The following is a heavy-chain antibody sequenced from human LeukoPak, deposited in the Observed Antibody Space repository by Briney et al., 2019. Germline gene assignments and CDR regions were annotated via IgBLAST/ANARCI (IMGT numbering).Heavy chain of an antibody. J-gene: IGHJ5*02. V-gene: IGHV4-4*07. Sequence: SETLSLTCTVSGGSISSYYWSWIRQPAGKGLEWIGRIYTSGSTNYNPSLKSRVTISLDRSRNQFSLKLSSVTAADTAVYYCARTYYDILTGYYFDPWGQGTLVTVSS. CDR2: IYTSGST. CDR3: ARTYYDILTGYYFDP. CDR1: GGSISSYY. D-gene: IGHD3-9*01.